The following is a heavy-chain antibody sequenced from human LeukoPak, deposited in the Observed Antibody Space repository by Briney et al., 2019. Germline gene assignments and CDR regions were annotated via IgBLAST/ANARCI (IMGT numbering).Heavy chain of an antibody. CDR2: INHSGST. CDR1: GGSFSGYY. D-gene: IGHD6-13*01. V-gene: IGHV4-34*01. J-gene: IGHJ6*04. Sequence: SETLSLTCAVYGGSFSGYYWSWIRQPPGKGLEWIGEINHSGSTNYNPSLKSRVTISVDTSKNQFSLKLSSVTAADTAVYYCARGPPFIAEAGMRRSYYSYYGMDVWGKGTTVTVSS. CDR3: ARGPPFIAEAGMRRSYYSYYGMDV.